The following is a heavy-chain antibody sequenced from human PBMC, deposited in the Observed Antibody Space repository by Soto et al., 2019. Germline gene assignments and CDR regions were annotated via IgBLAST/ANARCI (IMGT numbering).Heavy chain of an antibody. CDR3: ARDRNAAGSDY. CDR2: ISSGSTNI. Sequence: QVQLVESGGGLVKPGGSLRLSCAASGFTFSDFYMSWIRQAPGKGLEWIAYISSGSTNIFYADSVKGRFTVSRDNAKNSVYLQMDGLRAEDTAVYYCARDRNAAGSDYWGQGTRVTVSS. J-gene: IGHJ4*02. D-gene: IGHD2-15*01. CDR1: GFTFSDFY. V-gene: IGHV3-11*01.